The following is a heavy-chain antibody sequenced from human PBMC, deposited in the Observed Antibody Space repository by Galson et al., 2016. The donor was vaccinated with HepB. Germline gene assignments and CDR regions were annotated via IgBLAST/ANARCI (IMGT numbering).Heavy chain of an antibody. D-gene: IGHD2-2*02. CDR1: GGSISSGTHY. CDR3: ARDPVYTSRGAFDI. CDR2: IYTTGST. V-gene: IGHV4-61*02. Sequence: TLSLTCTVSGGSISSGTHYWNWIRQPAGKGLEWIGRIYTTGSTKYNPSLKSRVTIFLDTSDNQFSLELSSVTAADTAVYYCARDPVYTSRGAFDIWGQGTMVTVSS. J-gene: IGHJ3*02.